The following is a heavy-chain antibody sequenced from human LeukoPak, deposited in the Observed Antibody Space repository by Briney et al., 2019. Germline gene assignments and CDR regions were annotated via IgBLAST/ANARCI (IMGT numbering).Heavy chain of an antibody. V-gene: IGHV1-69*13. Sequence: SVKVSCKASGGTFSSYAISWVRQAPGQGLEWMGGIIPIFGTANYAQKFQGRVTITADESTSTAYMELSSLRSEDTAVYYCARVYGSGSYFIGYWGQGTLVTVSS. CDR3: ARVYGSGSYFIGY. D-gene: IGHD3-10*01. CDR1: GGTFSSYA. CDR2: IIPIFGTA. J-gene: IGHJ4*02.